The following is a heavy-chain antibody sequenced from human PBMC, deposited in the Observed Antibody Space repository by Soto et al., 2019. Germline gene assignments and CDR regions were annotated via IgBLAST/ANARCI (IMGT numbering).Heavy chain of an antibody. V-gene: IGHV3-74*01. J-gene: IGHJ4*02. Sequence: LRLYCAASGFTFRNYWMHWIRQAPGKGLLWVSRISHDERTTTYADAVKGRFTISRDNAKNTFFLQMNSLRAEDTAVYYCARGGASLARPPDYCCQATLGTVS. CDR1: GFTFRNYW. CDR3: ARGGASLARPPDY. CDR2: ISHDERTT. D-gene: IGHD1-26*01.